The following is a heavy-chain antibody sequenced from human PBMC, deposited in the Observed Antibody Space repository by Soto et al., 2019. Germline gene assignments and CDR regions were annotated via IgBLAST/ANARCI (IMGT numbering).Heavy chain of an antibody. J-gene: IGHJ3*02. D-gene: IGHD6-6*01. CDR2: ISAYNGNT. Sequence: GASVKVSCKASGYTFTSYGISWVRQAPGQGFEWMGWISAYNGNTNYAQKLQGRVTMTTDTSTSTAYMELRSLRSDDTAVYYCAWEPRSIAARPGSAFDIWGQGTMVTVSS. CDR3: AWEPRSIAARPGSAFDI. V-gene: IGHV1-18*01. CDR1: GYTFTSYG.